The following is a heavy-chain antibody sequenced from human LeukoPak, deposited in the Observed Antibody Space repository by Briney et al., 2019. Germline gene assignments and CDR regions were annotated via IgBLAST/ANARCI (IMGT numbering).Heavy chain of an antibody. J-gene: IGHJ5*02. D-gene: IGHD3-10*01. CDR2: IYYSGST. CDR3: ARYGTMVRGVIITENWFDP. V-gene: IGHV4-39*01. Sequence: SETLSLTCTVSGGSISSSSYYWGWIRQPPGKGLEWNGSIYYSGSTYYNPSLKSRVTISVDTSKNQFSLKLSSVTAADTAVYYCARYGTMVRGVIITENWFDPWGQGTLVTVSS. CDR1: GGSISSSSYY.